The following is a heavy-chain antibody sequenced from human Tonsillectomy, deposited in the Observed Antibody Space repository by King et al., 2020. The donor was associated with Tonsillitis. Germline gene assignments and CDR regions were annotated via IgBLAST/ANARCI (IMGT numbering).Heavy chain of an antibody. CDR1: GFTFSGYD. Sequence: EVQLVESGGGLVQPGGSLRLSCAASGFTFSGYDMHWVRQATGKGLEWVAGIGKVGDTYYPGSVKGRFTISRDNAKNSLYLEVNTLRAEDTAVYYCARGREALVFYYYYMDVWGKGTTVTVSS. CDR3: ARGREALVFYYYYMDV. V-gene: IGHV3-13*01. D-gene: IGHD2-8*02. CDR2: IGKVGDT. J-gene: IGHJ6*03.